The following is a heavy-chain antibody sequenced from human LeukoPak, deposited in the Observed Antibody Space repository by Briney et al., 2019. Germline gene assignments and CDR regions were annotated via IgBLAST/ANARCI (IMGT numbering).Heavy chain of an antibody. Sequence: RSETLSLTCTVSGGSISSSSYYWGWIRQPPGKGLEWIGSIYYSGSTYYKSSLKSRVTISADTSKNQFSLNLSSVTAANTAVYYCASFFSSRWRIDSWGQGTLVIVSS. CDR2: IYYSGST. V-gene: IGHV4-39*07. CDR1: GGSISSSSYY. CDR3: ASFFSSRWRIDS. D-gene: IGHD6-13*01. J-gene: IGHJ5*01.